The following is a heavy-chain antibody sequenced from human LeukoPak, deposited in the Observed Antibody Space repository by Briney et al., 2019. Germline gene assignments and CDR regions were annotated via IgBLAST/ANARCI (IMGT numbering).Heavy chain of an antibody. CDR1: GFTFSSYS. D-gene: IGHD2-21*02. J-gene: IGHJ4*02. CDR2: ISSSSSTI. V-gene: IGHV3-48*04. CDR3: VGCGGDCSPQNFDY. Sequence: GGSLRLSCAASGFTFSSYSMNWVRQAPGKGLEWVSYISSSSSTIYYADSVKGRFTISRDNAKNSLYLQMNSLRAEDTAVYYCVGCGGDCSPQNFDYWGQGTLVTVSS.